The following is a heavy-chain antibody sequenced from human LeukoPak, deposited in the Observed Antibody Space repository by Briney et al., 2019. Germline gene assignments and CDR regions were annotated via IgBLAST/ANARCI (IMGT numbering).Heavy chain of an antibody. D-gene: IGHD6-19*01. CDR3: ARLGHSSGWYYFDY. CDR1: GFTFSSYA. Sequence: GGSLRLSCAASGFTFSSYAMHWVRQAPGKGLEWVAVISYDGSNKYYADSVKGRFTISRDNSKNTLYLQMNSLRAEDTAAYYCARLGHSSGWYYFDYWGQGTLVTVSS. V-gene: IGHV3-30*04. CDR2: ISYDGSNK. J-gene: IGHJ4*02.